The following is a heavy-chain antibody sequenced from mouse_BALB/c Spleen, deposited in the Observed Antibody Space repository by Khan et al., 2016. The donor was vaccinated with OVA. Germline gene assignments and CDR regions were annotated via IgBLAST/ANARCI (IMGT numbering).Heavy chain of an antibody. V-gene: IGHV2-9*02. CDR1: GFSLTNYG. J-gene: IGHJ2*01. Sequence: QMQLEESGPGLEAPSQSLSITCTVSGFSLTNYGVHWVRQPPGKGLEWLGVIWACASENYNSALMSRLSISKDNSMSQVYLKMNSLQTDDTAMYYCARLEDIWGQGTTLTVSS. CDR2: IWACASE. CDR3: ARLEDI. D-gene: IGHD1-3*01.